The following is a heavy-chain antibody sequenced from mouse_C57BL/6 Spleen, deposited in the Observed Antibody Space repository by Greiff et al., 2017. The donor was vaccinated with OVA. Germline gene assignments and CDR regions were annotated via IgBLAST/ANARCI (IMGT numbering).Heavy chain of an antibody. CDR2: ISGGGGNT. Sequence: EVQLVESGGGLVKPGGSLKLSCAASGFTFSSYTMSWVRQTPEKRLEWVATISGGGGNTYYPDKVKGRFTISRDNATTTPYLQMSSLMSEEAASYYCAGRMADVYGYFDVWGTGTTVTVSS. J-gene: IGHJ1*03. CDR3: AGRMADVYGYFDV. V-gene: IGHV5-9*01. CDR1: GFTFSSYT.